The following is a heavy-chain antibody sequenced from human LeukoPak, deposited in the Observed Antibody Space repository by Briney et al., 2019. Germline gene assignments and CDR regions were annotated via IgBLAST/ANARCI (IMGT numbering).Heavy chain of an antibody. CDR2: ISGSGGST. V-gene: IGHV3-23*01. CDR1: GFTFSSYA. CDR3: AKDRPSYCSSTSCYGFDY. Sequence: GGSLRLSCAASGFTFSSYAMSWVRQAPGKGLEWVSAISGSGGSTYYADSVKGRFTISRDNSKNTLYLQMNSLRAEDTAVYYCAKDRPSYCSSTSCYGFDYWGQGTLVTVSS. J-gene: IGHJ4*02. D-gene: IGHD2-2*01.